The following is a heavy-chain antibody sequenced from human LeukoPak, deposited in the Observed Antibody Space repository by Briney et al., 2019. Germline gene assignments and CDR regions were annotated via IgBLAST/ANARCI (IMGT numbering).Heavy chain of an antibody. CDR3: AKDLQSSYYGSGSSFIY. CDR1: GFSFSSYA. Sequence: GGSLRLSCATSGFSFSSYAMSWVRQAPGKGLEWVSVISGSGSTYYADSAKGRFTISRDNSKNTLYLQMNSLRAEDTAVYYCAKDLQSSYYGSGSSFIYWGQGTLVTVSS. V-gene: IGHV3-23*01. CDR2: ISGSGST. J-gene: IGHJ4*02. D-gene: IGHD3-10*01.